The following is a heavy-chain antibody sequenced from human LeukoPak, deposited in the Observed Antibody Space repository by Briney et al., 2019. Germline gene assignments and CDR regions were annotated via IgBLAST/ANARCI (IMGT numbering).Heavy chain of an antibody. CDR2: IYYSGST. V-gene: IGHV4-59*01. D-gene: IGHD5-12*01. Sequence: SETLSLTCTVSGGSISSYYWSWIRQPPGKGLEWIGYIYYSGSTNYNPSLKSRVTISVDTSKNQFSLKLSSVTAADTAVYYCARDRGYSGYDGWGQGTLVTVSS. CDR1: GGSISSYY. CDR3: ARDRGYSGYDG. J-gene: IGHJ4*02.